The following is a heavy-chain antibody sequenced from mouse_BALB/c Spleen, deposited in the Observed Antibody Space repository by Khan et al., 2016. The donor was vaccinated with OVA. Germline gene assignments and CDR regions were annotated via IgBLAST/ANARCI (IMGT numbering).Heavy chain of an antibody. CDR1: GYSITSDYA. CDR3: ARSVTITTVVATDFDY. CDR2: ISYSGRT. Sequence: VQLQQSGPGLVKPSQSLSLTCTVTGYSITSDYAWNWIRQFPGNKLEWMGYISYSGRTSYNPSLKSRISITRDTSKNQFFLQLNSVTTEDTDTYYCARSVTITTVVATDFDYWGQGTTLTVSS. J-gene: IGHJ2*01. V-gene: IGHV3-2*02. D-gene: IGHD1-1*01.